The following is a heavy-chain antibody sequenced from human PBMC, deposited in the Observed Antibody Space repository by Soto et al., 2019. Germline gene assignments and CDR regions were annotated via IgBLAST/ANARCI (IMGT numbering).Heavy chain of an antibody. J-gene: IGHJ6*02. D-gene: IGHD5-12*01. Sequence: ASVKVSCKASGGTFSSYAISWVRQAPGQGLEWMGGIIPIFGTANYAQKFQGRVTITADESTSTAYMELSSLRSEDTAVYYCAREMATINPRYYYYGMDVSGQGTTVTVSS. V-gene: IGHV1-69*13. CDR3: AREMATINPRYYYYGMDV. CDR2: IIPIFGTA. CDR1: GGTFSSYA.